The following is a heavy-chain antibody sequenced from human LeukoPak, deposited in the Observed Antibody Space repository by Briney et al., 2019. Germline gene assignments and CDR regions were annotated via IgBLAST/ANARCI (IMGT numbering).Heavy chain of an antibody. J-gene: IGHJ4*02. CDR1: GYSFTSYW. CDR2: IYPGDSGT. CDR3: ARLQSSSTSCYLDY. Sequence: KNGESLKISCKGSGYSFTSYWIGWVRQMPGKGLEWMGIIYPGDSGTRYSPSFQGQVTISADKSISTAYLQWSSLKASDTAMYYCARLQSSSTSCYLDYWGQGTLVTVSS. D-gene: IGHD2-2*01. V-gene: IGHV5-51*01.